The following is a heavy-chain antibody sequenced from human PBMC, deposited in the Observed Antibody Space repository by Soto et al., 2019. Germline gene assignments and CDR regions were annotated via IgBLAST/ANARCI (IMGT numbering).Heavy chain of an antibody. CDR3: AKSLDRSAGSCYLSPGT. V-gene: IGHV1-69*01. CDR1: GGTFNSYS. J-gene: IGHJ4*02. D-gene: IGHD2-15*01. Sequence: VQLEQSGAEVQKSGSSVNVSCQASGGTFNSYSITWVRQAPGQGLEWMGGISPMFGTADYAQRFRGRVPLTADESTNTVYLALTGLTSEHTAVYYCAKSLDRSAGSCYLSPGTWGQGPLVSVSS. CDR2: ISPMFGTA.